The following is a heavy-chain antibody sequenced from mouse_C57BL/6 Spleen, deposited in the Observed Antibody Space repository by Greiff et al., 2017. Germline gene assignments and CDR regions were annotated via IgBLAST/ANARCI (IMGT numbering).Heavy chain of an antibody. CDR1: GYTFTSYW. Sequence: QVQLQQPGAELVKPGASVKLSCKASGYTFTSYWMHWVKQRPGQGLEWIGMIHPNSGSTNYNEKFKSKATLTVDKSSSTAYMQLSSLTSEDSAVYYCARKAYDYDEEGAWFAYWGQGTLVTVSA. CDR2: IHPNSGST. CDR3: ARKAYDYDEEGAWFAY. V-gene: IGHV1-64*01. J-gene: IGHJ3*01. D-gene: IGHD2-4*01.